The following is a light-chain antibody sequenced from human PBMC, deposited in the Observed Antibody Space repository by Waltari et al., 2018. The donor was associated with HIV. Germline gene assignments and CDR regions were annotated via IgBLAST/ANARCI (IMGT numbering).Light chain of an antibody. Sequence: HSVLPQPPPLSGAPRQRVTISRPGSSTYTGAGHEVHPYQQLPGPAPKLRIYADNNRASGVPDRFSGSKFGPSASLAITGLQAEDEANYYCQSYDSGLGGSVFGGGTKLTVL. CDR2: ADN. J-gene: IGLJ2*01. V-gene: IGLV1-40*01. CDR3: QSYDSGLGGSV. CDR1: STYTGAGHE.